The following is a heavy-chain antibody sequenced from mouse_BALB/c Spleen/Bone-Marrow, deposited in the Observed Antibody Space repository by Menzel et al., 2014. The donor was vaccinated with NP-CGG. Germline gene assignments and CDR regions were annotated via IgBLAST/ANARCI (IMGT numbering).Heavy chain of an antibody. CDR2: IDPASGNI. CDR3: ASLTGTFDY. J-gene: IGHJ2*01. V-gene: IGHV14-3*02. D-gene: IGHD4-1*01. CDR1: GCNIRDTY. Sequence: VQLQQSGTDLVKPGASVKLSCTASGCNIRDTYMHWVKQRPEQGLDWIGRIDPASGNIQYDPKFQGRAAITADTSSNTAYLQLSSLTSEDTAVYYCASLTGTFDYWGQGTPLTVSS.